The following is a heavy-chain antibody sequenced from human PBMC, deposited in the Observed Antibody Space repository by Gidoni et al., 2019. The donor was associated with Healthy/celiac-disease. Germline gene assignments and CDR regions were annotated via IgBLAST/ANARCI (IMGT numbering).Heavy chain of an antibody. Sequence: QVQLQQWGAGLLKPSETLSLTCAVSGGSFRGYYWSWIRQPPGKGLEWIGEINHSGSTNYNPSLKSRVTISVDTSKNQFSLKLSSVTAADTAVYYCARGFYYDSSGYLVPASDAFDIWGQGTMVTVSS. CDR3: ARGFYYDSSGYLVPASDAFDI. J-gene: IGHJ3*02. D-gene: IGHD3-22*01. CDR2: INHSGST. CDR1: GGSFRGYY. V-gene: IGHV4-34*01.